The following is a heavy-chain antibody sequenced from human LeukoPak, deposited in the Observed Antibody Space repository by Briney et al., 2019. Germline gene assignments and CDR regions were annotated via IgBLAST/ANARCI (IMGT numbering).Heavy chain of an antibody. CDR2: IYYSGST. D-gene: IGHD4-17*01. CDR1: GGSISSGDYY. Sequence: PSETLSLTCTVSGGSISSGDYYWSWIRQPPGKGLEWIGYIYYSGSTYYNPSLKSRVTISVDTSKNQFSLKLSSVTAADTAVYYCARDSRPVPTVTTDDNWFDPWGQGTLVTVSS. CDR3: ARDSRPVPTVTTDDNWFDP. V-gene: IGHV4-30-4*01. J-gene: IGHJ5*02.